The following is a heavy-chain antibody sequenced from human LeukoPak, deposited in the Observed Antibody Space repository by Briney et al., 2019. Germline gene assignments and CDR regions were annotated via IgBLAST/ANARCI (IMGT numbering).Heavy chain of an antibody. D-gene: IGHD5-18*01. CDR3: VSPRGFSYGYFDY. CDR1: GRSHWCYSAH. J-gene: IGHJ4*02. V-gene: IGHV4-39*01. Sequence: SDPLSLIYCLWGRSHWCYSAHGRGMPPPPGGGVEWIGSIYYSKNTYYNPSLKSRVTISVDTSKNQFSLTLGSVSATDTAVYYCVSPRGFSYGYFDYWGQGTLVTVSS. CDR2: IYYSKNT.